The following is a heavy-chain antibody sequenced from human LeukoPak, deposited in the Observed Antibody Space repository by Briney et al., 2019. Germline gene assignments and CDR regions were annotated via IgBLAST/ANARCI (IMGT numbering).Heavy chain of an antibody. Sequence: PSETLSLTCTVSGGSISSYYWSWIRQPAGKGLEWIGRIYTSGSTNYNPSLKSRVTMSVDTSKNQFSLKLSSVTAADTAVYYCAREPVIVVVVAAMNTNWFDPWGQGTLFTVSS. D-gene: IGHD2-15*01. CDR2: IYTSGST. J-gene: IGHJ5*02. CDR3: AREPVIVVVVAAMNTNWFDP. V-gene: IGHV4-4*07. CDR1: GGSISSYY.